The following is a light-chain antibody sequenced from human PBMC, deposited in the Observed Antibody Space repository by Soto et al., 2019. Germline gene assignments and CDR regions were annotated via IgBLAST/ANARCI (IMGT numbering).Light chain of an antibody. CDR3: QQYNSYPLT. Sequence: DIQMTQSPSTLSASVGDRVTITCRASQSISSWLAWYQQKPGKAPKLLIYKASSLESGVPSRFSGSGSETEFTLSISSLQPDDFATYYCQQYNSYPLTFGGGIKVEIK. CDR1: QSISSW. CDR2: KAS. V-gene: IGKV1-5*03. J-gene: IGKJ4*01.